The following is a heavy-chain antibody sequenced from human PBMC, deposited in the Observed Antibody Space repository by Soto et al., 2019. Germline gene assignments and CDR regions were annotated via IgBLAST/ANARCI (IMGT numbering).Heavy chain of an antibody. Sequence: QVQLQQWGAGLLKPSETLSLTCAVYGGSFSGYYWSWIRQPPGKGLEWIGEINHSGSTNYNPSLKSRVTISVDTSKNQFSLKLSSVTAADTAVYYCARGVGSGGNSEDYYFDYWGQGTLVTVSS. CDR2: INHSGST. CDR1: GGSFSGYY. D-gene: IGHD2-21*02. V-gene: IGHV4-34*01. CDR3: ARGVGSGGNSEDYYFDY. J-gene: IGHJ4*02.